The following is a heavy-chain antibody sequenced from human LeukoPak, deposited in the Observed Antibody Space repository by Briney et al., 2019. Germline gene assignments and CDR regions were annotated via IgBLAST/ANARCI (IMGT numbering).Heavy chain of an antibody. V-gene: IGHV3-23*01. CDR2: ISGSGGST. CDR3: SKDLGDGYSYFDY. Sequence: GGSLRLSCAASGFTFSSYAMNWVRQAPGKGLEWVSAISGSGGSTYYADSVKGRFTISRDHSKNTLYLQMNSLRAEDTAVYYCSKDLGDGYSYFDYWRQGTLVTVSS. CDR1: GFTFSSYA. D-gene: IGHD5-24*01. J-gene: IGHJ4*02.